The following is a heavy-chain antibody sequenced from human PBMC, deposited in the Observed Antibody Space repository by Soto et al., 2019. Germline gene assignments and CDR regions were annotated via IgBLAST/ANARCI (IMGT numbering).Heavy chain of an antibody. CDR1: GGTFSSYA. V-gene: IGHV1-69*12. D-gene: IGHD3-16*01. CDR3: ARDGVNVWGSSYYFDY. J-gene: IGHJ4*02. CDR2: IIPIFGTA. Sequence: QVQLVQSGAEVKKPGSSVKVSCKASGGTFSSYAISWVRQAPGQGLEWMGGIIPIFGTANYAQKFQGRVTITADESTSTAYMERSSLRSEDTAGYYCARDGVNVWGSSYYFDYWGQGTLVTVSS.